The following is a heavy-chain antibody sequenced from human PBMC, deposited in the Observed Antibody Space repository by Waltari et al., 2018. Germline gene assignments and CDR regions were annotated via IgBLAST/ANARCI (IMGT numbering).Heavy chain of an antibody. V-gene: IGHV3-30-3*01. CDR2: ISYDGSNK. CDR1: GFTFSSYA. Sequence: QVQLVESGGGVVQPGRSLRLSCAASGFTFSSYAMHWVRQAPGKGLEWVAVISYDGSNKYYADSVKGRFTISRDNSKNTLYLQMNSLRAEDTAVYYCARLAWYYDFWSGPDYWGQGTLVTVSS. D-gene: IGHD3-3*01. J-gene: IGHJ4*02. CDR3: ARLAWYYDFWSGPDY.